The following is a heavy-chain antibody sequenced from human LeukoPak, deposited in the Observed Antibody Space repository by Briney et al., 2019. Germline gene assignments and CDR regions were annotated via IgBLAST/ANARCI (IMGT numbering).Heavy chain of an antibody. CDR1: GGSNSSSSYY. J-gene: IGHJ4*02. V-gene: IGHV4-39*01. CDR3: ARHASGFGD. D-gene: IGHD3-16*01. Sequence: SETLSLTCTVSGGSNSSSSYYWGWIRQPPGKVLEWIGSIYYSGSTYYNPSLKSRVTISVDTSKNQFSLKLSSVTAADTAVYYCARHASGFGDWGQGTLVTVSS. CDR2: IYYSGST.